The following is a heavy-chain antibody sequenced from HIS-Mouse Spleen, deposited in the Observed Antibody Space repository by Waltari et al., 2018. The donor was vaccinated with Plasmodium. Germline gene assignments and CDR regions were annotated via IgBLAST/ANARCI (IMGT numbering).Heavy chain of an antibody. Sequence: QVQLVQSGAVVKKPGVSVKVSCKASGYTFTGYYMHRVRQAPGQGLEWMGWNNPNSGGTNYAQKFQGRVTMTRDTSISTAYMELSRLRSDDTAVYYCARVYCTNGVCYYFDYWGQGTLVTVSS. J-gene: IGHJ4*02. CDR2: NNPNSGGT. CDR1: GYTFTGYY. V-gene: IGHV1-2*02. D-gene: IGHD2-8*01. CDR3: ARVYCTNGVCYYFDY.